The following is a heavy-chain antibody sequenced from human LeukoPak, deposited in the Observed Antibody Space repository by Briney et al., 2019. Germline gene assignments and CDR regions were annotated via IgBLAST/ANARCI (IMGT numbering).Heavy chain of an antibody. J-gene: IGHJ4*02. CDR3: AKGLWASTVGATGIFFDY. V-gene: IGHV3-23*01. D-gene: IGHD1-26*01. Sequence: GGSLRLSCAASGFTFSSSAMSWVRQAPGKGLEWVSSISGSGSGGSTYYADSVKGRFIISRDSSENTLYLQMHSLGVEDTGVYYCAKGLWASTVGATGIFFDYWGQGIQVTVSS. CDR1: GFTFSSSA. CDR2: ISGSGSGGST.